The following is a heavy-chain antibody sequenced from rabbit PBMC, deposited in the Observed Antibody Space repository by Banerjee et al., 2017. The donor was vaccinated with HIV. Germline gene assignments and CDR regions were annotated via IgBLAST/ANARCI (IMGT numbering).Heavy chain of an antibody. CDR1: GFSFSSSYW. V-gene: IGHV1S45*01. J-gene: IGHJ4*01. CDR3: ARDYYTYGYARYNL. D-gene: IGHD6-1*01. Sequence: QEQLEESGGDLVKPEGSLTLTCTASGFSFSSSYWMCWVRQAPGKGLEWIACIYAGSSDSTDYANWAKGRFTISKPSSTTVTLQMTSLTAADTATYFCARDYYTYGYARYNLWGQGTLVTVS. CDR2: IYAGSSDST.